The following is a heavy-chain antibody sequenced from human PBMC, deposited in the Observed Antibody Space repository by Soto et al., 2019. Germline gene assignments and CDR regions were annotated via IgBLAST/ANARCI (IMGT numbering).Heavy chain of an antibody. CDR3: AKVGGSYTGAMGIIDY. CDR1: GFTFSSYG. D-gene: IGHD5-18*01. CDR2: ISYDGSNK. V-gene: IGHV3-30*18. Sequence: GESLKISCAASGFTFSSYGMHWVRQAPGKGLEWVAVISYDGSNKYYADSVKGRFTISRDNSKNTLYLQMNSLRAEDTAVYYCAKVGGSYTGAMGIIDYWGQGTLVTVSS. J-gene: IGHJ4*02.